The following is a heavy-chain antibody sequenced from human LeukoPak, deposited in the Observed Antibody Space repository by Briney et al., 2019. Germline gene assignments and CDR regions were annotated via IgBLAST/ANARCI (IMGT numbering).Heavy chain of an antibody. Sequence: SETLSLTCTVSGGSITNSYWSWLRQPAGKGLEWIGRIYSTGTTNYNPSLTGRVSMSVDTSKNQFSLNLYSVTAADTAAYYCARGSSGWYSIDYWGQGALVTVSS. D-gene: IGHD6-19*01. J-gene: IGHJ4*02. V-gene: IGHV4-4*07. CDR2: IYSTGTT. CDR1: GGSITNSY. CDR3: ARGSSGWYSIDY.